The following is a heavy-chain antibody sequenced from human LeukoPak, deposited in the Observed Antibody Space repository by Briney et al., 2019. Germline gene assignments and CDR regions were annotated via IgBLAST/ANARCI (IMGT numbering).Heavy chain of an antibody. J-gene: IGHJ5*02. CDR2: IYHSGST. Sequence: SETLSLTCAVSGGSISSGGYSWSWIRQPPGKGLEWIGYIYHSGSTHYNPSLKSRVTMSGDTSKNRFSLKLSSVTAADTAVYYCARELEDTIFGVVVIFRFDPWGQGTLVTVSS. CDR3: ARELEDTIFGVVVIFRFDP. D-gene: IGHD3-3*01. V-gene: IGHV4-30-2*01. CDR1: GGSISSGGYS.